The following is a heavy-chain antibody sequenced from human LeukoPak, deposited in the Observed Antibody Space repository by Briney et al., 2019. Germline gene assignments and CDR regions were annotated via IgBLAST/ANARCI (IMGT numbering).Heavy chain of an antibody. CDR3: ARLLQGSGTTSYALDV. V-gene: IGHV3-72*01. J-gene: IGHJ6*04. CDR2: GRNKADGYTT. CDR1: GFTCSDYY. D-gene: IGHD2/OR15-2a*01. Sequence: GGSLRLSCVASGFTCSDYYMAWVRQAPGKGLEWVGRGRNKADGYTTDYAASLEGRFTISRDDSKNSLYLHINSLKTEDTAVYFCARLLQGSGTTSYALDVCGEGTTVTVSS.